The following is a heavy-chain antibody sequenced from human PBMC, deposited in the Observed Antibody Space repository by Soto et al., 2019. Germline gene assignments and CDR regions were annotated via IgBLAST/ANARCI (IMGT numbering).Heavy chain of an antibody. Sequence: ASVKVSCKASGYTFTSYGISWVRQAPGQGLEWMGWISAYNGNTNYAQKLQGRVTMTTDTSTSTAYMELRSLRSDDTAVYYSAREVLVVVAAIPPPHYYMDVWGKGTTFTVSS. J-gene: IGHJ6*03. CDR1: GYTFTSYG. CDR2: ISAYNGNT. D-gene: IGHD2-15*01. V-gene: IGHV1-18*01. CDR3: AREVLVVVAAIPPPHYYMDV.